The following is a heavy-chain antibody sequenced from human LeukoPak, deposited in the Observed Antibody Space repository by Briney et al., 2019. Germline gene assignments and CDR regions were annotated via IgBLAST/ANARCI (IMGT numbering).Heavy chain of an antibody. CDR1: GGSLSDYY. Sequence: PSETLFLTCVVYGGSLSDYYWTWIRQPPEKGLEWIGEINHSGRTKYNPSLMSRVTISVDTSKNQFSLKLSSVTAADTAVYYCARGPPINYDILTGYYNFDNWGQGTLVTVSS. CDR2: INHSGRT. D-gene: IGHD3-9*01. V-gene: IGHV4-34*01. J-gene: IGHJ4*02. CDR3: ARGPPINYDILTGYYNFDN.